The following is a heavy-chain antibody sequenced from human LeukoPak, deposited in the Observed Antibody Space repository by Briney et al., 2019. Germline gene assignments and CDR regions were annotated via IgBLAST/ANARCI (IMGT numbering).Heavy chain of an antibody. D-gene: IGHD4-11*01. Sequence: GGSLRLSCAASGFTFSSYAMHWVRQAPGKGLEWVAVISYDGSNKYYADSVKGRFTISRDNSKNTLYLQMNSLRAEDTAVYYCASLGDYSNAHWFDPWGQGTLVTVSS. CDR3: ASLGDYSNAHWFDP. CDR1: GFTFSSYA. V-gene: IGHV3-30-3*01. CDR2: ISYDGSNK. J-gene: IGHJ5*02.